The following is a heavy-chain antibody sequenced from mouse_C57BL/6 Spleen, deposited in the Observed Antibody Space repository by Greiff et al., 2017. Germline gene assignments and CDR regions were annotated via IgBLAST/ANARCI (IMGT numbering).Heavy chain of an antibody. CDR1: GFTFSSYA. D-gene: IGHD2-1*01. CDR2: ISDGGSYT. V-gene: IGHV5-4*01. J-gene: IGHJ4*01. CDR3: SRDEDYGNYYYAMDY. Sequence: EVMLVESGGGLVKPGGSLKLSCAASGFTFSSYAMSWVRQTPEKRLEWVATISDGGSYTYYPDNVKGRFTISRDKAKNNLCLQMSHLKSEDTAMYFWSRDEDYGNYYYAMDYWGQGTSVTVSS.